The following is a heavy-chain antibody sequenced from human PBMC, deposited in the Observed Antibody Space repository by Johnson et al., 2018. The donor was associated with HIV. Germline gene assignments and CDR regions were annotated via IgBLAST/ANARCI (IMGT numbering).Heavy chain of an antibody. CDR2: ISYDGSTI. V-gene: IGHV3-30-3*01. Sequence: QVQLVESGGNVVQPGRSLRLSCAASGFTFSDYAMHWVRQAPGKGLEWVAVISYDGSTIYYADSVKGRFTISRDNAKNSLYLQLNSLRAEDTAVYYCAKDLGNWDSPRSAFDMWGQGTMVSVSS. CDR1: GFTFSDYA. J-gene: IGHJ3*02. CDR3: AKDLGNWDSPRSAFDM. D-gene: IGHD1/OR15-1a*01.